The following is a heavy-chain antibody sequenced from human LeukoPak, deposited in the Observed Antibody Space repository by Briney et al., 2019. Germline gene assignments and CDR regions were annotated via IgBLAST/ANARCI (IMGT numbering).Heavy chain of an antibody. D-gene: IGHD3-10*01. Sequence: GGSLRLSCAASGFTFSSYAMSWVRQAPGKGLEWVSAISGSGGSTYYADSVKGRFTIFRDNSKNTLYLQMNSLRAEDTAVYYCAKAPLLWFGEYYFDYWGQGTLVTVSS. J-gene: IGHJ4*02. V-gene: IGHV3-23*01. CDR1: GFTFSSYA. CDR2: ISGSGGST. CDR3: AKAPLLWFGEYYFDY.